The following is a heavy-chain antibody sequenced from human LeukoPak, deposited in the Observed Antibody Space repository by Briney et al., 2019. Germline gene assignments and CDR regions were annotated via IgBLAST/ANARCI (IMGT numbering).Heavy chain of an antibody. CDR1: GGTFSSYA. CDR3: ARGPDRGILYYYYMDV. Sequence: SVKVSCXASGGTFSSYAISWVRQAPGQGLEWMGGIIPIFGTANYAQKFQGRVTITADESTSTAYMELSSLRSEDTAVYYCARGPDRGILYYYYMDVWGKGTTVTVSS. CDR2: IIPIFGTA. V-gene: IGHV1-69*13. J-gene: IGHJ6*03. D-gene: IGHD2-15*01.